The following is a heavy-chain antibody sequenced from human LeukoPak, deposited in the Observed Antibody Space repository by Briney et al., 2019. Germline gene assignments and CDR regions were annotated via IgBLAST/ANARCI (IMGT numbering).Heavy chain of an antibody. CDR1: GGTFSSYA. J-gene: IGHJ4*02. CDR3: AQLITVTARLDY. Sequence: EASVKVSCKASGGTFSSYAISWVRQAPGQGLEWMGGIIPIFGTANYAQKFQGRVTITADESTSTAYMELSSLRSEDTAVYYCAQLITVTARLDYWGQGTLVTVSS. D-gene: IGHD4-11*01. CDR2: IIPIFGTA. V-gene: IGHV1-69*13.